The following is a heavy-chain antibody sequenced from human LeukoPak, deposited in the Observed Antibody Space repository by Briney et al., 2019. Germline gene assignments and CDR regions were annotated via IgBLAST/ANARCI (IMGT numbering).Heavy chain of an antibody. CDR1: GGSFSGYY. CDR2: INHSGST. CDR3: ARGEMVFDY. D-gene: IGHD5-24*01. J-gene: IGHJ4*02. V-gene: IGHV4-34*01. Sequence: SETLSLTCAVYGGSFSGYYWSWIRQPPGKGLEWIGEINHSGSTNYNPSLKSRVTMSVDTSKNQFSLKLSSVTAADTAVYYCARGEMVFDYWGQGTLVTVSS.